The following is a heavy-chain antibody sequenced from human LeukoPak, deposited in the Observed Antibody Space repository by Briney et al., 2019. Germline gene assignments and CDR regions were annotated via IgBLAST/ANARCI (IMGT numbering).Heavy chain of an antibody. Sequence: PGGSLRLSCAASGFTFSSCTMSWVRQAPGKGLEWVSAMSGSCSSTYYADSVNGRFTISRDNSKNKLYLQMNSLTADDTSVDYRAQDPANVHTDN. CDR1: GFTFSSCT. V-gene: IGHV3-23*01. CDR2: MSGSCSST. CDR3: AQDPANVHTDN. J-gene: IGHJ5*01. D-gene: IGHD3-10*02.